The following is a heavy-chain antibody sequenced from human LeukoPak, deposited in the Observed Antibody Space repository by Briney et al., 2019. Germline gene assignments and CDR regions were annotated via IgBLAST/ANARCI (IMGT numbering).Heavy chain of an antibody. CDR3: AKDRPNYYDSSGHYYRRNGDY. D-gene: IGHD3-22*01. CDR1: GFTFSSYA. Sequence: GGSLRLSCAASGFTFSSYAMSWVRQAPGKGLEWVSSITSSGGSTYYAGSVKGQFTISRDNSRNTVYLQMNSLRAEDTAVYYCAKDRPNYYDSSGHYYRRNGDYWGQGTLVTVSS. CDR2: ITSSGGST. V-gene: IGHV3-23*01. J-gene: IGHJ4*02.